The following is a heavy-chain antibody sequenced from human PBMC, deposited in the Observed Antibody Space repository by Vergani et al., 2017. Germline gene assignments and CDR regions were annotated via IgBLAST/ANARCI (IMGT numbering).Heavy chain of an antibody. V-gene: IGHV1-8*01. CDR1: GYTFTSYD. D-gene: IGHD3-22*01. Sequence: QVQLVQSGAEVKKPGASVKVSCKASGYTFTSYDINWVRQATGQGLEWMGWMNPNSGNTGYAQKFQGRVTMTRNTSISTAYMELRSLRSDDTAVYYCARCYYDSSGYYPYYFDYWGQGTLVTVSS. CDR2: MNPNSGNT. J-gene: IGHJ4*02. CDR3: ARCYYDSSGYYPYYFDY.